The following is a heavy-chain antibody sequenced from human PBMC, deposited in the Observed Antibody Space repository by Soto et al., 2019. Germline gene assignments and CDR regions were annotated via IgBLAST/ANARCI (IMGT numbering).Heavy chain of an antibody. Sequence: QVQLVESGGGVVQPGRSLRLSCAASGFTFSSHGMHWVRQAPGKGLEWVAVVSNDGSNKYYADSVKGRCTISRDNSKNTLHLQRNSLSAEDTAVYCCAREWVYDSSGWSFDYWGQGTLVTVSS. J-gene: IGHJ4*02. V-gene: IGHV3-30*03. CDR3: AREWVYDSSGWSFDY. CDR2: VSNDGSNK. CDR1: GFTFSSHG. D-gene: IGHD3-22*01.